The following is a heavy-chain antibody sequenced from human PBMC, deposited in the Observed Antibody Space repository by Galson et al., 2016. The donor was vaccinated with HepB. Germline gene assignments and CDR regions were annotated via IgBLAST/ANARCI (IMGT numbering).Heavy chain of an antibody. Sequence: SLRLSCATSGFTFSDYTMNWVRQPPGKGLEWVSSISSSSTYISYADSMKGRFTISRDNAKNSLYLQMNSLRAEDTAVYYCARDRAPFLEWLLSGDAFDIWGQGTMVTVSS. V-gene: IGHV3-21*01. CDR2: ISSSSTYI. CDR3: ARDRAPFLEWLLSGDAFDI. CDR1: GFTFSDYT. J-gene: IGHJ3*02. D-gene: IGHD3-3*02.